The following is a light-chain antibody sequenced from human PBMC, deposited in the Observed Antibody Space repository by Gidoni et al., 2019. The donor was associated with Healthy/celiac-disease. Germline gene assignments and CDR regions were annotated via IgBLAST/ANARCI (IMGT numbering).Light chain of an antibody. Sequence: DIVMTQSPDSLAVSLGERATINCKSSQSVLYSSNNKNYLAWYQQKPGQPPKLLIYWASTRESGVPDRFSGSGSGTDFTLTISSLQAEDVAVYYCQQYYSTPPETFXQXTKVEIK. CDR1: QSVLYSSNNKNY. V-gene: IGKV4-1*01. CDR3: QQYYSTPPET. J-gene: IGKJ1*01. CDR2: WAS.